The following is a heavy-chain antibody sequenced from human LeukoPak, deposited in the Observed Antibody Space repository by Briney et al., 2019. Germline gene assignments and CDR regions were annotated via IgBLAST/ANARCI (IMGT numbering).Heavy chain of an antibody. CDR2: IYTSGST. V-gene: IGHV4-4*07. CDR3: AREHGIAAAVDY. Sequence: SETLSLTCTVSGGSISSYYWSWLRQPAGKGLEWIGRIYTSGSTNYNASLKSRVTTSVDTSKNQFSLKLSSVTAADTAVYYCAREHGIAAAVDYWGQGTLVTVSS. CDR1: GGSISSYY. J-gene: IGHJ4*02. D-gene: IGHD6-13*01.